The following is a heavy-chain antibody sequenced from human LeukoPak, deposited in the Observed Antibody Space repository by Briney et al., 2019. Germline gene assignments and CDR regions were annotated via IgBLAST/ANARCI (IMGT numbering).Heavy chain of an antibody. CDR1: GGSFSGYY. Sequence: SETLSLTCAVYGGSFSGYYWSWIRQPPGKGREWIGEINHSGSTNYNPSLKSRVTISVDTSKNQFSLKLSSVTAADTAVYYCARDYYGSGPRAFDIWGQGTMVTVSS. CDR2: INHSGST. D-gene: IGHD3-10*01. CDR3: ARDYYGSGPRAFDI. V-gene: IGHV4-34*01. J-gene: IGHJ3*02.